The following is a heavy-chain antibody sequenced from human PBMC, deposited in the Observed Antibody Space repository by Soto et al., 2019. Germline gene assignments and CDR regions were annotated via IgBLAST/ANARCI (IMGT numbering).Heavy chain of an antibody. J-gene: IGHJ3*02. CDR2: ISYDGSNK. Sequence: HPGGSLRLSCAASGFTFSSYAMHWVRQAPGKGLEWVAVISYDGSNKYYADSVKGRFTISRDNSKNTLYLQMNSLRAEDTAVYYCARGLYGGNSGAFDIWGQGTMVTVSS. D-gene: IGHD4-17*01. CDR1: GFTFSSYA. CDR3: ARGLYGGNSGAFDI. V-gene: IGHV3-30-3*01.